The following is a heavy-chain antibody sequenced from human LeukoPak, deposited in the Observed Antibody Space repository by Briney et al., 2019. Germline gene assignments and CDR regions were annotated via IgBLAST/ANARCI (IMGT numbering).Heavy chain of an antibody. Sequence: GGSLRLSCAASGFTFSDYYMSWIRQAPGKGLEWVSYISSSGSTIYYADSVKGRFTISRDNAKNSLYLQMNSLRAEDTAVYYCAKDRGIVVVSYFDYWGQGTLVTVSS. J-gene: IGHJ4*02. CDR1: GFTFSDYY. CDR3: AKDRGIVVVSYFDY. D-gene: IGHD3-22*01. CDR2: ISSSGSTI. V-gene: IGHV3-11*01.